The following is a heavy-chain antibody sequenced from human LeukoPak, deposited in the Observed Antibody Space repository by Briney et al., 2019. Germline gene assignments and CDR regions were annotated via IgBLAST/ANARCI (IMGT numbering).Heavy chain of an antibody. J-gene: IGHJ2*01. Sequence: ASVKVSCKASGNFVYYDINWVRQATGQGLEWMGWMNPDSGNTSYAQKFQGRVTMTRNTSTNIAYMELSILRSEDTAVYFCATQTGNHWYLDLWGPGTLVTVSS. V-gene: IGHV1-8*01. CDR2: MNPDSGNT. CDR3: ATQTGNHWYLDL. CDR1: GNFVYYD.